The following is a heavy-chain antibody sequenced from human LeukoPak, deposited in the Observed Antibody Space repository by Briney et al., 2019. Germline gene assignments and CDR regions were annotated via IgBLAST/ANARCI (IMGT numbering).Heavy chain of an antibody. V-gene: IGHV3-23*01. CDR1: GFTFSSYA. J-gene: IGHJ4*01. D-gene: IGHD5-12*01. CDR2: ISGSGGST. CDR3: AVDLRGGAAGLEGADF. Sequence: GGSLRLSCAASGFTFSSYAMSWVRQAPGKGLEWVSAISGSGGSTYYADSVKGRFTISRDNSKNTLYLQMNSLRAEDTAVYYCAVDLRGGAAGLEGADFWGRGTQVTVSS.